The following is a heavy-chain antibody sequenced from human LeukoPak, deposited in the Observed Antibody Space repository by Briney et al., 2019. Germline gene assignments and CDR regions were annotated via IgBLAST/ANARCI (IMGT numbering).Heavy chain of an antibody. V-gene: IGHV3-7*05. D-gene: IGHD3-3*01. J-gene: IGHJ4*02. Sequence: GGSLRLSCAASGFSFDSYYMTWVRQSPGKGLEWVTSIDQDGSAKYYVDSVKGRFTISRDNAKNSLYLQMNSLRAEDTAVYYCARDPSEGAYYDFWSGYPIFDYWGQGTLVTVSS. CDR1: GFSFDSYY. CDR3: ARDPSEGAYYDFWSGYPIFDY. CDR2: IDQDGSAK.